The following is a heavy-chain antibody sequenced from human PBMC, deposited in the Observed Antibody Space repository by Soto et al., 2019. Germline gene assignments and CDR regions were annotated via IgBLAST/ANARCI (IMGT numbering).Heavy chain of an antibody. D-gene: IGHD6-6*01. Sequence: PSETLSLTCAVYGGSFSGYYWSWIRQPPGKGLEWIGEINHSGSTNYNPSLKSRVTISVDTSKNQFSLKLSSVTAADTAVYYCARVRYSSSSDGVSCFDYWGQGTLVTVLL. CDR3: ARVRYSSSSDGVSCFDY. CDR1: GGSFSGYY. J-gene: IGHJ4*02. V-gene: IGHV4-34*01. CDR2: INHSGST.